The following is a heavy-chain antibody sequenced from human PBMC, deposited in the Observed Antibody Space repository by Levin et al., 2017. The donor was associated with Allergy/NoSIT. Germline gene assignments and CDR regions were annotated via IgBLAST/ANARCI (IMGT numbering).Heavy chain of an antibody. Sequence: SETLSLTCTVSGGSISSGGYYWSWIRQHPGKGLEWIGYIYYSGSTYYNPSLKSRVTISVDTSKNQFSLKLSSVTAADTAVYYCARGLVVVAATPGWYFDLWGRGTLVTVSS. J-gene: IGHJ2*01. V-gene: IGHV4-31*03. CDR3: ARGLVVVAATPGWYFDL. D-gene: IGHD2-15*01. CDR2: IYYSGST. CDR1: GGSISSGGYY.